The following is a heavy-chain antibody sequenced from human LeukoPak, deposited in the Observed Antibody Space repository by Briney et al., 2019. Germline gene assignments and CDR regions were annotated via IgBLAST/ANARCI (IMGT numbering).Heavy chain of an antibody. CDR1: GFTFSSYA. V-gene: IGHV3-20*01. J-gene: IGHJ5*02. Sequence: AGGSLRLSCAASGFTFSSYAMSWVRRAPGKGLEWVSGINWNGGSTGYADSVKGRFTISRDNAKNSLYLQMNSLRAEDTALYHCARDRKGGSYLSEYNWFDPWGQGTLVTVSS. CDR2: INWNGGST. D-gene: IGHD1-26*01. CDR3: ARDRKGGSYLSEYNWFDP.